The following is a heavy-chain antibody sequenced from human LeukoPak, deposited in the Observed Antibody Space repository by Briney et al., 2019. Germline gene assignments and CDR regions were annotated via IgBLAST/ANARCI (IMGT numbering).Heavy chain of an antibody. J-gene: IGHJ5*02. CDR2: INAGNGNT. D-gene: IGHD3-9*01. CDR3: ARDRSYDILTGYYGNWFDP. V-gene: IGHV1-3*01. CDR1: GYTFTNYP. Sequence: ASVKVSCKASGYTFTNYPMHWVRQAPGQGLEWMGWINAGNGNTKYSQKFQDRVTIIRDTSASTAYMELSSLRSEDTAVYYCARDRSYDILTGYYGNWFDPWGQGTLVTVSS.